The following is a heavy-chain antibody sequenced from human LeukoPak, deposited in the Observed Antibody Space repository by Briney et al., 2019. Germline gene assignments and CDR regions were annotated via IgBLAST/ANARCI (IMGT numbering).Heavy chain of an antibody. D-gene: IGHD3-3*01. CDR3: ASQYYDFWSGYSKDYYYYGMDV. J-gene: IGHJ6*02. CDR1: GGSISSSSYY. CDR2: IYYSGST. V-gene: IGHV4-39*01. Sequence: SETLSLTCTVSGGSISSSSYYWGWIRQPPGKGLEWIGSIYYSGSTYYNPSLKSRVTISVDTSKNQFSLKLSSVTAADTAVYYCASQYYDFWSGYSKDYYYYGMDVWGQGTTVTVSS.